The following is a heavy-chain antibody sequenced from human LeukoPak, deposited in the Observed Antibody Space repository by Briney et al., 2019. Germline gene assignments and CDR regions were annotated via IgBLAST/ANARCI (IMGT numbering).Heavy chain of an antibody. Sequence: PGGSLRLSCAASGFTFSSYSMNWVRQAPGKGLEWVSSISSSSSYIYYADSVKGRFTISRDNAKNSLYLQMNSLRAEDTAVYYCAKDREKPSQFDYWGQGTPVIVAS. CDR2: ISSSSSYI. CDR1: GFTFSSYS. D-gene: IGHD1-26*01. CDR3: AKDREKPSQFDY. V-gene: IGHV3-21*01. J-gene: IGHJ4*02.